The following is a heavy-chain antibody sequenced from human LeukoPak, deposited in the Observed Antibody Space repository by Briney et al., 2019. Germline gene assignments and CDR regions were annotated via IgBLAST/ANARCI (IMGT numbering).Heavy chain of an antibody. V-gene: IGHV3-7*01. CDR3: ARGYSIVGATFDY. J-gene: IGHJ4*02. D-gene: IGHD1-26*01. CDR1: GFTFSSYW. Sequence: GGSLRLSCSASGFTFSSYWMCWVRQAPGKGLEWVANIKQDGSEKYYVDSVKGRFTISRDNAKNSLYLQMNSLRAEHTAVYYCARGYSIVGATFDYWGQGTLVTVSS. CDR2: IKQDGSEK.